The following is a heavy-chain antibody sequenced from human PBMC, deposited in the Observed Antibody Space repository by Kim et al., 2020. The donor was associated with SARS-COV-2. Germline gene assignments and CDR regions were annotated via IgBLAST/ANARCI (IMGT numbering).Heavy chain of an antibody. D-gene: IGHD5-12*01. J-gene: IGHJ6*02. Sequence: ASVKVSCKASGYTFTSYAMNWVRQAPGQGLEWMGWINTNTGNPTYAQGFTGRFVFSLDTSVSTAYLQISSLKAEDTAVYYCARVFLAGDGYNWYYYYGMDGWGQGTTVTVSS. V-gene: IGHV7-4-1*02. CDR1: GYTFTSYA. CDR3: ARVFLAGDGYNWYYYYGMDG. CDR2: INTNTGNP.